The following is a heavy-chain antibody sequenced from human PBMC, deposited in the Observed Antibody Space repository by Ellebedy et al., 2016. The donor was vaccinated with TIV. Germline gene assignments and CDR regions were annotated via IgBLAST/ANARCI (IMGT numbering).Heavy chain of an antibody. Sequence: GESLKISCVGSGFAFGSNTMYWVRQAPGKGLECVAVISYSGKNKDYADSVKGRFTISRDNAKNSLYLQMNSLRAEDTAVYYCARDLLEVTMKWYFDLWGRGTLVTVSS. D-gene: IGHD4-17*01. V-gene: IGHV3-30*04. J-gene: IGHJ2*01. CDR2: ISYSGKNK. CDR3: ARDLLEVTMKWYFDL. CDR1: GFAFGSNT.